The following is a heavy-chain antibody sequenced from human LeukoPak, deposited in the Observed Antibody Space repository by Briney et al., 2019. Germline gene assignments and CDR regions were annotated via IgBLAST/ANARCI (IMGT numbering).Heavy chain of an antibody. CDR1: GGSISSYY. CDR2: IYYSGST. Sequence: SETLSLTCTVSGGSISSYYWSWIRQPPGKGLEWIRYIYYSGSTNYNPSLKSRVTISVDTSKNQFSLKLSSVTAADTSLYYCAREDDYSSSWGWYFDLWGHGTLVTVSS. J-gene: IGHJ2*01. CDR3: AREDDYSSSWGWYFDL. D-gene: IGHD6-13*01. V-gene: IGHV4-59*01.